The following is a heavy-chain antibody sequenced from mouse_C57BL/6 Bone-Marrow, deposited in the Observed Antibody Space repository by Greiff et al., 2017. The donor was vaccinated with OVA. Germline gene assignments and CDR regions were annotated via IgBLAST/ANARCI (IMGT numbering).Heavy chain of an antibody. CDR3: ARAGDYYGSGFAY. D-gene: IGHD1-1*01. J-gene: IGHJ3*01. Sequence: QVQLQQSGAELARPGASVKLSCKASGYTFTSYGISWVKQRPGQGLEWIGEIYPRSGNTYYNEKFKGKATLTADKASSTAYMELRSLTSEDSAVYFCARAGDYYGSGFAYWGQGTLVTVSA. CDR1: GYTFTSYG. CDR2: IYPRSGNT. V-gene: IGHV1-81*01.